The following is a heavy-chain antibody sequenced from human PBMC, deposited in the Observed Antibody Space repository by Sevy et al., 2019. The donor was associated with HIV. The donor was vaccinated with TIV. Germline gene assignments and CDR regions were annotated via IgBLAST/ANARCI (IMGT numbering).Heavy chain of an antibody. D-gene: IGHD2-2*01. CDR1: GFTFSSYG. J-gene: IGHJ6*02. CDR3: ARDRGYCSSTSCPRRYYYGMDV. V-gene: IGHV3-33*01. CDR2: IWYDGSNK. Sequence: GGSLRLSCAASGFTFSSYGMHWVRQAPGKGLEWVAVIWYDGSNKYYADSVKGRFTISRDNSKNTLYLQMKSLRAEDTAVYYCARDRGYCSSTSCPRRYYYGMDVWGQGTTVTVSS.